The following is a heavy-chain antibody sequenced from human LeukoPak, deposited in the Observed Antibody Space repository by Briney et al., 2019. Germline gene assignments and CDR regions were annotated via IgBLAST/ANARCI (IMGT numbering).Heavy chain of an antibody. V-gene: IGHV3-48*04. Sequence: PGGSLRLSCAASGFTFSSYSMTWVRQAPGKGLEWVSYISSSSSTIYYADSVKGRFTISRDNAKNSLYLQMNSLRAEDTAVYYCARDPSYSSHYYMDVWGKGTTVTVSS. CDR2: ISSSSSTI. J-gene: IGHJ6*03. CDR1: GFTFSSYS. D-gene: IGHD6-13*01. CDR3: ARDPSYSSHYYMDV.